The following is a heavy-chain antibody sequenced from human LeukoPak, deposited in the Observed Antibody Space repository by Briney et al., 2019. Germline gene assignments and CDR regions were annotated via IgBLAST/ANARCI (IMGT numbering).Heavy chain of an antibody. D-gene: IGHD3-3*01. CDR2: INTYNGNT. V-gene: IGHV1-18*01. CDR1: GYTFTNYG. CDR3: ARRNGITIFGVVRGTEFDP. Sequence: ASVKVSCKASGYTFTNYGISWVRQAPGQGLEWMGWINTYNGNTNYAQKFQGRVTMTTDTSTSTAYMELSRLRSDDTAVYYCARRNGITIFGVVRGTEFDPWGQGTLVTVSS. J-gene: IGHJ5*02.